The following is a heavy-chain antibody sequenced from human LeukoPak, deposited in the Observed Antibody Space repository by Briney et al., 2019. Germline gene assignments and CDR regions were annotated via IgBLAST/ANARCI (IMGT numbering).Heavy chain of an antibody. D-gene: IGHD5-18*01. CDR3: AKVPDSSRAPIFDY. V-gene: IGHV3-23*01. CDR2: ISGSGGST. CDR1: GFTFSSYA. Sequence: GGSLRLSCAASGFTFSSYAMSWVRQAPGKGLEWVSAISGSGGSTYYADSVKGRFTISRNNSKNTLYLQMNSLRAEDTAVYYCAKVPDSSRAPIFDYWGQGTLVTVSS. J-gene: IGHJ4*02.